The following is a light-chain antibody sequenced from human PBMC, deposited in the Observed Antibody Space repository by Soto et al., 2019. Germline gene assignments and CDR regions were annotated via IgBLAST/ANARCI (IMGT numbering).Light chain of an antibody. Sequence: DIVLPQYPATLSLSPGQRDTLSCRASQSLESSLVWYQQKPGQAPRLLIYDASNRVTGIPARFSGSGSGTDFTLTISSLQPADFAIYYCQQRISWPLTFGGGTKVEIK. CDR1: QSLESS. V-gene: IGKV3-11*01. J-gene: IGKJ4*01. CDR2: DAS. CDR3: QQRISWPLT.